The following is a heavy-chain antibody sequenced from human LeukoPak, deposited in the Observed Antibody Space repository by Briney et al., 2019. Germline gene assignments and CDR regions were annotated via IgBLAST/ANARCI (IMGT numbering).Heavy chain of an antibody. V-gene: IGHV1-2*02. CDR3: ARHMTTANNWFDP. Sequence: GASVKVSCKASGYTFTGYFVHWVRQAPGQGLEWMGWINPKTGVTNYEQKFQGRVIMTRDTSISTAYMEVTRLTSDDTAVYYCARHMTTANNWFDPWGQGTLVTVSS. J-gene: IGHJ5*02. CDR1: GYTFTGYF. D-gene: IGHD1-1*01. CDR2: INPKTGVT.